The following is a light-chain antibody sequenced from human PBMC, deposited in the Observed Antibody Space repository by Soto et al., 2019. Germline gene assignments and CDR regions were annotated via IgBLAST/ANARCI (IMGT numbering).Light chain of an antibody. CDR2: SNN. Sequence: QSVRTQPPSASGTPGQRVTISCSGSRSNIGSNTVNWYQQLPGTSPKLLIYSNNQRPSGVPDRFSGSKSGTSASLAISGLQSEAEADYYCAAWDDSLNGYVFGTGTKVTVL. CDR3: AAWDDSLNGYV. J-gene: IGLJ1*01. V-gene: IGLV1-44*01. CDR1: RSNIGSNT.